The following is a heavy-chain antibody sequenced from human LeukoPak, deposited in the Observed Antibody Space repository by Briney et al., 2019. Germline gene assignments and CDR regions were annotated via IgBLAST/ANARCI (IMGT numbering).Heavy chain of an antibody. CDR1: GFTFSSYD. Sequence: GGSLRLSCAASGFTFSSYDMHWVRQATGKGLEWVSAIGTAGDTYYPGSVKGRFTISRENAKNSLYLQMNSLRAGDTAVYYCARGGITFGGGIVLGMDVWGQGTTVTVSS. CDR2: IGTAGDT. J-gene: IGHJ6*02. V-gene: IGHV3-13*01. D-gene: IGHD3-16*02. CDR3: ARGGITFGGGIVLGMDV.